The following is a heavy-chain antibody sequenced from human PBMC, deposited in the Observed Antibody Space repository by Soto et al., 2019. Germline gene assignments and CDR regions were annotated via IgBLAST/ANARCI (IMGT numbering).Heavy chain of an antibody. CDR3: ARDRRYDSSGYYFM. V-gene: IGHV3-30-3*01. CDR2: ISYDGSNE. CDR1: GFTFSSYA. D-gene: IGHD3-22*01. Sequence: GALRLCCAASGFTFSSYAMHWVRQAPGKGLEWVAVISYDGSNEYYGDSVKGRVTISRDNSKNTLYLQMNSLRVEDTAVYYCARDRRYDSSGYYFMWAQGTLVTVSS. J-gene: IGHJ4*02.